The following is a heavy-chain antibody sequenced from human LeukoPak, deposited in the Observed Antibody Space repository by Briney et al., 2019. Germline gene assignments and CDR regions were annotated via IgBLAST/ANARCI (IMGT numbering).Heavy chain of an antibody. Sequence: PGGSLRLSCAASGFTFNSYAMYWVRQAPGKGLEWVSGILGSGGSAHYADSVKGRFTISRDNSKNTVYLQMDSLRVEDTAVYYCAKAPYSSGRIDYWGQGTLVTVSS. CDR2: ILGSGGSA. CDR3: AKAPYSSGRIDY. J-gene: IGHJ4*02. D-gene: IGHD6-19*01. CDR1: GFTFNSYA. V-gene: IGHV3-23*01.